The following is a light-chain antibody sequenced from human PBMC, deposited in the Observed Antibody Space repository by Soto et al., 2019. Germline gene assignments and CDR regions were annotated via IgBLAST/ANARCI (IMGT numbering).Light chain of an antibody. CDR3: QQRSNWPIT. J-gene: IGKJ3*01. CDR1: QSVSSY. V-gene: IGKV3-11*01. CDR2: YSS. Sequence: EIVLTQSPATLSLSPAERASLXWRASQSVSSYLAWYQQKPCQAPRPLLHYSSNRATGIPARFSGSGSGTDFTLTISSLEPEDFAVYYCQQRSNWPITFGPGTKVDIK.